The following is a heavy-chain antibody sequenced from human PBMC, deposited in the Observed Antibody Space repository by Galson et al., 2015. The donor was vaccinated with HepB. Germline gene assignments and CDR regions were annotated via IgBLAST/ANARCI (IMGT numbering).Heavy chain of an antibody. CDR1: GFIFDDYA. CDR2: ISWNSGNI. D-gene: IGHD3-3*01. V-gene: IGHV3-9*01. J-gene: IGHJ1*01. Sequence: SLRLSCAASGFIFDDYAMHWVRQTPGKGLEWVSGISWNSGNIVYADSVKGRFTISRDNAKNSLYPQMNSLRTDDTALYYCAKDRNRNFWSGYAHFQHWGQGNLVTVSS. CDR3: AKDRNRNFWSGYAHFQH.